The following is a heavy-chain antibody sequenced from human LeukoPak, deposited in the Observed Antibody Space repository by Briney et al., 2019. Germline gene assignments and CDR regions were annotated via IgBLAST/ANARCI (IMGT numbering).Heavy chain of an antibody. CDR2: IRYDGSNK. V-gene: IGHV3-30*02. D-gene: IGHD6-19*01. CDR3: ARDGGSAWFFRY. J-gene: IGHJ4*02. Sequence: PGRPLRLSCAASGLTFNSYGMHWVRQAPGKGLERVAFIRYDGSNKYYADSVKGRFTISRDNSENTLYLQMNSLRAEDTAVYYCARDGGSAWFFRYWGQGTLVTVSS. CDR1: GLTFNSYG.